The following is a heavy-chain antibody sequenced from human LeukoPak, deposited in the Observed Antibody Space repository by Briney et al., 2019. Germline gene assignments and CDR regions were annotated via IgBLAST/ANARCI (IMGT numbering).Heavy chain of an antibody. CDR3: GRGHRYYYSSPMDV. CDR2: IYSGGSA. J-gene: IGHJ6*02. Sequence: TGGSLRLSCAASGFTVSSNYMSWVRQAPGKGLEWVSVIYSGGSAYYADSVKGRFTISRDNSKNTLYLQMNSLRAEDTAVYYCGRGHRYYYSSPMDVWGQGTTVTVSS. V-gene: IGHV3-53*01. CDR1: GFTVSSNY.